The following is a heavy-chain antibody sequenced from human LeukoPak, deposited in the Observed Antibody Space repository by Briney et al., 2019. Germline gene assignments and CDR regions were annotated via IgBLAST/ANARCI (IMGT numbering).Heavy chain of an antibody. CDR3: TTDVVVPAAGPLFRY. Sequence: GGSLRLSCAASGLTFSNAWMSWVRQAPGKGLEWVGRIRSKTDGGTTGYAAPVKGRFTISRDDSKNTLYLQINSLKTEDTAVYYCTTDVVVPAAGPLFRYWGQGTLVTVSS. D-gene: IGHD2-2*01. CDR2: IRSKTDGGTT. V-gene: IGHV3-15*01. CDR1: GLTFSNAW. J-gene: IGHJ4*02.